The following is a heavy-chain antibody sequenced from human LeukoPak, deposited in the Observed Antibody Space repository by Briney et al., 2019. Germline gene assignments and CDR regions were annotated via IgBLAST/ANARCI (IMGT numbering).Heavy chain of an antibody. Sequence: GGSLRLSCAASGFTFSTYAMSWVRQTPGKGLEWVSAISGSGGSTYYADSVKGRFTISRDNSKSTLYLQMNSLRAEDTAVYYCAKSRVSHYYGMDVWGQGTTVTVSS. V-gene: IGHV3-23*01. CDR1: GFTFSTYA. CDR3: AKSRVSHYYGMDV. J-gene: IGHJ6*02. CDR2: ISGSGGST.